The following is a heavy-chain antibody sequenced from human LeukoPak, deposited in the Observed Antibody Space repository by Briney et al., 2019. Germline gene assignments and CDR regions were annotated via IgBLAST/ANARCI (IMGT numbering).Heavy chain of an antibody. CDR3: ARGISRYYYGSGSLNWFDP. CDR2: IYTSGST. CDR1: GDSISSYY. Sequence: SETLSLTCTVSGDSISSYYWSWIRQPAGKGLEWIGRIYTSGSTNYNPSLKSRVTMSIDTSKNQFSLKLNSVTAADTAVHYCARGISRYYYGSGSLNWFDPWGQGTLVTVSS. V-gene: IGHV4-4*07. J-gene: IGHJ5*02. D-gene: IGHD3-10*01.